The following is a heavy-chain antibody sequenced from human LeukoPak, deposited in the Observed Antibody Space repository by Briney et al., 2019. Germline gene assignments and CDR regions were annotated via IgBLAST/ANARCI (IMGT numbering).Heavy chain of an antibody. V-gene: IGHV4-4*07. CDR3: ARVPDKYSGSYSDY. CDR1: GGSISTYY. CDR2: IYTSGST. J-gene: IGHJ4*02. Sequence: SETLSLTCTVSGGSISTYYWSWIRQPAGKGLEWIGRIYTSGSTNYNPSLKSRVTMSVDTSKNQFSLKLSSVTAADTAVYYCARVPDKYSGSYSDYSGQGTLVTVSS. D-gene: IGHD1-26*01.